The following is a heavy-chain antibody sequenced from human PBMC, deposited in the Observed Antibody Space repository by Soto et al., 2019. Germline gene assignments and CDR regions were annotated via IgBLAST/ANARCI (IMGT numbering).Heavy chain of an antibody. D-gene: IGHD2-15*01. CDR1: GFSLSTSGVG. Sequence: SGPTLVNPTQTLTLTCTFSGFSLSTSGVGVGSIRQPPGKALEWLALIYWDDDKRYSPSLKSRLTITKDTSKNQVVLTMTNMDPVDTATYYCAHSDHCSGGSCYSPYYYYGMDVWGQGTTVTVSS. V-gene: IGHV2-5*02. J-gene: IGHJ6*02. CDR2: IYWDDDK. CDR3: AHSDHCSGGSCYSPYYYYGMDV.